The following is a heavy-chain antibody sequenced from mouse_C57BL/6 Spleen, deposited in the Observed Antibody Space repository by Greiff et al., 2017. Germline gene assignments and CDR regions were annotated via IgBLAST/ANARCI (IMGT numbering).Heavy chain of an antibody. D-gene: IGHD2-5*01. CDR2: IWTGGGT. Sequence: VQVVESGPGLVAPSQSLSITCTVSGFSLTSYAISWVRQPPGKGLEWLGVIWTGGGTNYNSALKSSLSISKDNSKTQVFLKMNSMQTDDTARYYCARDSNYPDVWGTGTTVTVSS. J-gene: IGHJ1*03. CDR3: ARDSNYPDV. CDR1: GFSLTSYA. V-gene: IGHV2-9-1*01.